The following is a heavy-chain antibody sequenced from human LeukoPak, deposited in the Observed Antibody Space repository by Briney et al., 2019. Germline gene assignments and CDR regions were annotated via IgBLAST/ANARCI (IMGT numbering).Heavy chain of an antibody. Sequence: PGGSLRLSCVASAFTFNNGWMTWVRQAPGKGLEWVANIKQDGSEKYYVDSVKGRFTISRDNAKNSLYLQMNSLRAEDTAVYYCAKGNSYYYDSSGYEFFDYWGQGTLVTVSS. CDR2: IKQDGSEK. CDR1: AFTFNNGW. D-gene: IGHD3-22*01. CDR3: AKGNSYYYDSSGYEFFDY. J-gene: IGHJ4*02. V-gene: IGHV3-7*01.